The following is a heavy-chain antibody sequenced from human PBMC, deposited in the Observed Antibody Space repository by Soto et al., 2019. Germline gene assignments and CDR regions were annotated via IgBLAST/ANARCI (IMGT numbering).Heavy chain of an antibody. V-gene: IGHV4-31*03. CDR3: ASGYSYGSGTIILDY. CDR1: GGSISSGGYY. D-gene: IGHD3-10*01. J-gene: IGHJ4*02. CDR2: IYYSGTT. Sequence: QVQLQESGPGLVKPSQTLSLTCTVSGGSISSGGYYWSWIRQHPGKGLEWIGYIYYSGTTFYNPSLKRRVTTSVDTSKNQFSLTLSSVTAADTAVYFCASGYSYGSGTIILDYWGQGTLVTVSS.